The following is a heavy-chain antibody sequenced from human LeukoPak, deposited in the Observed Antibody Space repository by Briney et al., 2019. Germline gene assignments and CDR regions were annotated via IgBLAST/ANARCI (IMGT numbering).Heavy chain of an antibody. Sequence: SETLSLTCTVSGGSISSYYWSWIRQHPGKGLEWIGYIYYSGSTYYNPSLKSRVTISVDTSKNQFSLKLSSVTAADTAVYYCARLPSTAINWFDPWGQGTLVTVSS. CDR1: GGSISSYY. J-gene: IGHJ5*02. V-gene: IGHV4-59*06. D-gene: IGHD2-2*01. CDR3: ARLPSTAINWFDP. CDR2: IYYSGST.